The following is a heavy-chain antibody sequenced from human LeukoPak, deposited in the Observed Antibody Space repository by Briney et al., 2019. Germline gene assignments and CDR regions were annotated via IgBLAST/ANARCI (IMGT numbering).Heavy chain of an antibody. CDR1: GFTFSSYS. Sequence: GGSLRLSCAASGFTFSSYSMNWVRQAPGKELEWVSSISSSSSYIYYADSVKGRFTISRDNAKNSLYLQMNSLRAEDTAVYYCARDNCSSTSCYYFDYWGQGTLVTVSS. J-gene: IGHJ4*02. CDR2: ISSSSSYI. V-gene: IGHV3-21*01. D-gene: IGHD2-2*01. CDR3: ARDNCSSTSCYYFDY.